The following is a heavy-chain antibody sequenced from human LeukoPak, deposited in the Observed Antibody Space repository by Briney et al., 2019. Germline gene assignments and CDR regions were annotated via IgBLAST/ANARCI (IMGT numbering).Heavy chain of an antibody. CDR1: GFTFDDYA. J-gene: IGHJ4*02. CDR3: AKGISVGATYYFDY. D-gene: IGHD1-26*01. V-gene: IGHV3-9*01. Sequence: GRSLRLSCAASGFTFDDYAMHWVRQAPGKGLEWVSGISWNSGSIGYADSVKGRFTISRDNAKNSLYLQMNSLRAEDTALYYCAKGISVGATYYFDYWGQGTLVTVSS. CDR2: ISWNSGSI.